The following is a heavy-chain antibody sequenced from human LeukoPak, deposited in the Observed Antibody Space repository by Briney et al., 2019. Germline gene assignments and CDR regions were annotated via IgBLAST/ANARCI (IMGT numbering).Heavy chain of an antibody. D-gene: IGHD3-9*01. CDR2: MNPNSGNT. CDR1: GYTFTSYD. Sequence: ASVKVSCKASGYTFTSYDINWVRQATGQGLEWMGWMNPNSGNTGYAQKFQGRVTMTRNTSTSTAYMELSSLRSEDTAVYYCATAPSRPRYFDCLLSGGGDYWGQGTLVTVSS. V-gene: IGHV1-8*01. CDR3: ATAPSRPRYFDCLLSGGGDY. J-gene: IGHJ4*02.